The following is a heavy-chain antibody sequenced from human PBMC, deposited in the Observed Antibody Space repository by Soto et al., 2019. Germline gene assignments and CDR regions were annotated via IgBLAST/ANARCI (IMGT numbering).Heavy chain of an antibody. Sequence: QVQLVQSGAEVKKPGASVKVSCKASGYTFTSYYMHWVRQAPGKGLEWMGRINPIGGSTSYAQKFHGRVTRTSDTSTSTISMEMSSLRYANKAVYYCSSGGGSGDNWFDPWGQGTLVNVTS. CDR1: GYTFTSYY. CDR3: SSGGGSGDNWFDP. D-gene: IGHD3-10*01. V-gene: IGHV1-46*03. J-gene: IGHJ5*02. CDR2: INPIGGST.